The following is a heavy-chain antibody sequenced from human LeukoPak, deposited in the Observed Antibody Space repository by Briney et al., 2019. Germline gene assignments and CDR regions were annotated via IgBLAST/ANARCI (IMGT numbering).Heavy chain of an antibody. CDR3: ARVKRSLRYFEDGYYGMDV. CDR1: GFTFSSYW. J-gene: IGHJ6*04. V-gene: IGHV3-7*03. D-gene: IGHD3-9*01. Sequence: GGSLRLSCAASGFTFSSYWMSWVRQAPGKGLEWVANIKQDGSEKYYVDSMKGRFTISRDNAKNSLYLQMNSLRAEDTAVYYCARVKRSLRYFEDGYYGMDVWGKGTTVTVSS. CDR2: IKQDGSEK.